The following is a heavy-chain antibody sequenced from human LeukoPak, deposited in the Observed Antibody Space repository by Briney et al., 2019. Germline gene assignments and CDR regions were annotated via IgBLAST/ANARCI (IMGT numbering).Heavy chain of an antibody. J-gene: IGHJ4*02. CDR3: ARVTMVRGVIIRRYYFDY. D-gene: IGHD3-10*01. CDR1: GFSLSTSGMC. V-gene: IGHV2-70*01. CDR2: IDWDDYK. Sequence: SGPTLVNPTQTLTLTCTFSGFSLSTSGMCVSWIRQPPGKALEWLALIDWDDYKYFSTSLKTRLTISKDTSRNQVVLTMTNMDPVDTATYYCARVTMVRGVIIRRYYFDYWGQGTLVTVSS.